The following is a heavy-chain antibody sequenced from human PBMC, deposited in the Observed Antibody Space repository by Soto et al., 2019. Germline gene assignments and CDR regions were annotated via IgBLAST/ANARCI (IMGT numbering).Heavy chain of an antibody. J-gene: IGHJ5*02. V-gene: IGHV3-23*01. D-gene: IGHD6-19*01. CDR1: GFTFSSYA. CDR2: ISGSGGST. CDR3: AKVGRGLVRWWFDP. Sequence: EVQLLESGGGLVQPGGSLRLSCAASGFTFSSYAMSWVRQAPGKGLEWVSAISGSGGSTYYADSVQGRFTISRDNSKNTLYLEMNSLRAEGAALYYCAKVGRGLVRWWFDPWGQGSLVTVSS.